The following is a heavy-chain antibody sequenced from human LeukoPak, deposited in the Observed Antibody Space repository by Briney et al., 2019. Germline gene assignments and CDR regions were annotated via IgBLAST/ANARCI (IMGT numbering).Heavy chain of an antibody. CDR2: IYPGDSDT. CDR3: ASTACSSTSCYTPLDAFDI. J-gene: IGHJ3*02. CDR1: GYSFTSYW. D-gene: IGHD2-2*02. Sequence: GESLKISCKGSGYSFTSYWIGWVRQMPGKGLEWMGIIYPGDSDTRYSPSFQGQVTISADKSISTAYLQWSSLKASDTAMYYCASTACSSTSCYTPLDAFDIWGQGTMVTVSS. V-gene: IGHV5-51*01.